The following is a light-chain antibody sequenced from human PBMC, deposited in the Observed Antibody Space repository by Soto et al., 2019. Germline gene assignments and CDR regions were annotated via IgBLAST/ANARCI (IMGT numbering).Light chain of an antibody. V-gene: IGKV3-15*01. CDR2: GAS. CDR3: QQYNNHWT. Sequence: EIVMTQSPATQSVSPGERAILSCRASQSVSSNLAWYQQKPGQAPRLLIYGASTRATGIPARFSGSGSGTEFTLTISSLQSEDFAVYYCQQYNNHWTFGQGTKVEIQ. J-gene: IGKJ1*01. CDR1: QSVSSN.